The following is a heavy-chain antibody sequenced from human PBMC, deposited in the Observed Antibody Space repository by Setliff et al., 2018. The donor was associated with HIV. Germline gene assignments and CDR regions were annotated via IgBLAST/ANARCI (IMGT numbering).Heavy chain of an antibody. CDR2: INYSGDT. J-gene: IGHJ5*01. CDR1: GGSFPAYY. CDR3: VRQHGDYAFGS. D-gene: IGHD4-17*01. V-gene: IGHV4-34*01. Sequence: PSETLSLTCAVYGGSFPAYYWNWVRQPPGKGLEWIGEINYSGDTTYNPSLKSRVNMFIDTSKKQSSLKVASVTAADTAVYYCVRQHGDYAFGSWGQGTLVTVS.